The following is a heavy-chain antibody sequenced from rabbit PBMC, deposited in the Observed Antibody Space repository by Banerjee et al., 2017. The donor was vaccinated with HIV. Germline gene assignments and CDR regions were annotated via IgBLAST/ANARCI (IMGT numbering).Heavy chain of an antibody. D-gene: IGHD3-1*01. V-gene: IGHV1S40*01. CDR1: GFSFRSRYY. Sequence: QSLEESGGDQVKPGASLILTCTASGFSFRSRYYMCCFRQAPGKGLEWIACIYADSSDSTYYASWAKVRFTISKTSSTTVTLQMTTLTAADTATYFCARDLWAMYPAYNLWGPGTLVTVS. CDR2: IYADSSDST. CDR3: ARDLWAMYPAYNL. J-gene: IGHJ4*01.